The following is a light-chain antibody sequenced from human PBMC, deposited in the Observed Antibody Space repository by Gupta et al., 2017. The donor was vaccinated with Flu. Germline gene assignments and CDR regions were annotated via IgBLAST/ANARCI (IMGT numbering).Light chain of an antibody. CDR3: QAWDRGTCG. CDR1: KLGDIY. Sequence: SYELPQPPAVSVFPGQTATITCSGHKLGDIYVSWYQQKPGQSPVLVLYHDAQRPSGIPERISGSNSGNTATLTITETQAVDEADYYCQAWDRGTCGFGGGIKLTVL. CDR2: HDA. V-gene: IGLV3-1*01. J-gene: IGLJ2*01.